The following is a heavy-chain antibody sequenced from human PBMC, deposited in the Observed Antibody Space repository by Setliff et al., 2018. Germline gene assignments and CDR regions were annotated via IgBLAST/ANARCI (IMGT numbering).Heavy chain of an antibody. D-gene: IGHD3-16*01. CDR3: ARGIWANWGGAFDI. V-gene: IGHV1-2*02. Sequence: ASVKVSCKASGYTFTGSYMHWVRQAPGQGLEWMGWINPNSGGTNYAQKFQGRVTMTRDTSISTAYMELSRLRSDDTAVYYWARGIWANWGGAFDIWGQGTMVTVSS. CDR1: GYTFTGSY. J-gene: IGHJ3*02. CDR2: INPNSGGT.